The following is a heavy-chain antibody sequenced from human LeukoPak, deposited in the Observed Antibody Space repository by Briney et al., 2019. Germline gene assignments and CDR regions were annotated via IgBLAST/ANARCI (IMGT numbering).Heavy chain of an antibody. CDR3: ARELGTTWDY. V-gene: IGHV3-21*01. CDR2: ISSSSSYI. Sequence: GGSLRLSCAASGFSFSRSGMHWVRQAPGKGLEWVSSISSSSSYIYYADSVKGRFTISRDNAKNSLYLQMNSLRAEDTAVYYCARELGTTWDYWGQGTLVTVSS. J-gene: IGHJ4*02. D-gene: IGHD3-16*01. CDR1: GFSFSRSG.